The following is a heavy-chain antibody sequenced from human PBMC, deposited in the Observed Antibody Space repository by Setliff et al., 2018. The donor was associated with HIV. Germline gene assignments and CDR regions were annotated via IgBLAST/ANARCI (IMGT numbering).Heavy chain of an antibody. V-gene: IGHV4-39*07. D-gene: IGHD5-18*01. J-gene: IGHJ4*02. Sequence: SETLSLTCTVSGGSISSSTYYWGWIRQPPGKGLEWIASIYQSGSTYYNPSLKSRVIISIDTSKNQFSLKLSSVTAAGTAVYYCAILRGYSYGYFFDYWGQGMLVTVSS. CDR3: AILRGYSYGYFFDY. CDR1: GGSISSSTYY. CDR2: IYQSGST.